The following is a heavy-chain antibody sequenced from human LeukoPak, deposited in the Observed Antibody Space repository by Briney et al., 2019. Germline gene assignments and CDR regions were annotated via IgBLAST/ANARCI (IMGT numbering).Heavy chain of an antibody. Sequence: PSETLSLTCTVSGGSVSNYYWSWIRQSPGKGLEWIGYIYYTETSYNPSLKSRVTISVDTSKNQFSLKLSSVTAADTAVYYCAREEDYGDYEGAFDIWGQGTMVTVSS. CDR2: IYYTET. CDR1: GGSVSNYY. J-gene: IGHJ3*02. CDR3: AREEDYGDYEGAFDI. V-gene: IGHV4-59*02. D-gene: IGHD4-17*01.